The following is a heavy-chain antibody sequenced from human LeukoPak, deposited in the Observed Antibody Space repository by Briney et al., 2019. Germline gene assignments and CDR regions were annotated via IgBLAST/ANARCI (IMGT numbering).Heavy chain of an antibody. V-gene: IGHV4-4*02. D-gene: IGHD1-26*01. J-gene: IGHJ4*02. CDR3: AREGGVGATPGYFDY. CDR2: IYHSGST. CDR1: GGSISSSNW. Sequence: PSETLPLTCAVSGGSISSSNWWSWVRQPTGKGLEWIGEIYHSGSTNYNPSLKSRVTISVDKSKNQFSLKLSSVTAADTAVYYCAREGGVGATPGYFDYWGQGTLVTVSS.